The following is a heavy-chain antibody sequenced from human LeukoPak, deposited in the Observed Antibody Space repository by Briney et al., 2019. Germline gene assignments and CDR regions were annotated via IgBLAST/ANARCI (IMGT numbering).Heavy chain of an antibody. CDR2: IYTSGST. CDR1: GGSISSYY. Sequence: SETLSLTCTVSGGSISSYYWSWIRQPAGKGLEWIGRIYTSGSTNYNPSLKSRVTMSVDTSKNQFSLKLSSVTAADTAVYYCASIAETVTTWDYYYMDVWGKGTTVTVSS. CDR3: ASIAETVTTWDYYYMDV. J-gene: IGHJ6*03. D-gene: IGHD4-11*01. V-gene: IGHV4-4*07.